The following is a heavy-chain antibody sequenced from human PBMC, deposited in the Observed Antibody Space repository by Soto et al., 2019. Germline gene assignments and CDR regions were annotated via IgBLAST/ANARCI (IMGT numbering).Heavy chain of an antibody. V-gene: IGHV4-34*01. Sequence: PSETLSLTCAVCGGSFSGYHWSWIRQPPGKGLEWIGEINHSGSTNYNPSLKSRVTISVDTSKNQFSLKLSSVAAADTAVYYCARGLHQLPTGGYWSQGTLVTVSS. D-gene: IGHD2-2*01. J-gene: IGHJ4*02. CDR3: ARGLHQLPTGGY. CDR1: GGSFSGYH. CDR2: INHSGST.